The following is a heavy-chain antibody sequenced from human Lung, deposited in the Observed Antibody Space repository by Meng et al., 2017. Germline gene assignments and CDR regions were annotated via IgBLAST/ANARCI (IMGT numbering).Heavy chain of an antibody. CDR1: GDSVSSNSAA. V-gene: IGHV6-1*01. D-gene: IGHD6-19*01. CDR3: ARNQQWLDS. CDR2: TYYRSKWYN. J-gene: IGHJ1*01. Sequence: QVHLQQSGPGLVKPSQTLSLTCAISGDSVSSNSAAWNWIRQSPSKGLEWLGRTYYRSKWYNGYAVSVRSRITINSDTSKIHFSLQLNSVTPEDTAVHYCARNQQWLDSWRQGTPVTVSS.